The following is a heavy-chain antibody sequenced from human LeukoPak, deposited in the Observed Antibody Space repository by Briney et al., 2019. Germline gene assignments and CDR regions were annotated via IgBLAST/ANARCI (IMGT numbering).Heavy chain of an antibody. CDR3: AKEKVEGTYLNWFDP. CDR1: GFTFSSYA. V-gene: IGHV3-23*01. J-gene: IGHJ5*02. D-gene: IGHD1-1*01. CDR2: ISGSGNT. Sequence: QTGGSLRLSCAASGFTFSSYAMSWVRQAPGKGLEWVSAISGSGNTYYADSVKGRFTISRDNSKNTLYLQMNSLRAEDTAVYYCAKEKVEGTYLNWFDPWGQGTLVTVSS.